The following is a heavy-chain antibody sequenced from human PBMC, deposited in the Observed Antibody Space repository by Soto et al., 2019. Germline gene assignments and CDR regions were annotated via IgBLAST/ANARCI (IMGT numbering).Heavy chain of an antibody. V-gene: IGHV3-33*01. CDR3: ARGGDFDYYYAMDV. CDR1: GFTFSSYG. CDR2: RWFDGSNE. Sequence: QVQLVESGGGVVQPGTSLRLSCAASGFTFSSYGMHWVRQAPGKGPEWVAVRWFDGSNEYYGDCVKGRFTISRDNYKNTLYLRMNRLRGEDRAVYYCARGGDFDYYYAMDVWGQGTTVTVSS. D-gene: IGHD4-17*01. J-gene: IGHJ6*02.